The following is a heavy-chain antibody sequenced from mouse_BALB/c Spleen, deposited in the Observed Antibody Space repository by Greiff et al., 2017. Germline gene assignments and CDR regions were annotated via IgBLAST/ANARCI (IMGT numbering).Heavy chain of an antibody. CDR1: GFTFSSYA. V-gene: IGHV5-6-5*01. Sequence: EVKLMESGGGLVKHGGSLKLSCAASGFTFSSYAMSWVRQTPEKRLEWVASISSGGSTYYPDSVKGRFTISRDNARNILYLQMSSLSAEDTAMYYCARGGDYDGFAYWGQGTLVTVSA. CDR3: ARGGDYDGFAY. D-gene: IGHD2-4*01. CDR2: ISSGGST. J-gene: IGHJ3*01.